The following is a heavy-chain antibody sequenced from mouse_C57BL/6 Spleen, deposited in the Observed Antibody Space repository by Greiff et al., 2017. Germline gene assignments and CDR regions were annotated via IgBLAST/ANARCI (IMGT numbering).Heavy chain of an antibody. D-gene: IGHD2-5*01. J-gene: IGHJ2*01. Sequence: EVKLVESGGDLVKPGGSLKLSCAASGFTFSSYGMSWVRQTPDKRLEWVATISSGGSYTYYPDSVKGRFTISRDNAKNTLYLQMSSLKSEDTAMYYCARQIYSNYVGDYWGQGTTLTVSS. CDR1: GFTFSSYG. CDR2: ISSGGSYT. CDR3: ARQIYSNYVGDY. V-gene: IGHV5-6*01.